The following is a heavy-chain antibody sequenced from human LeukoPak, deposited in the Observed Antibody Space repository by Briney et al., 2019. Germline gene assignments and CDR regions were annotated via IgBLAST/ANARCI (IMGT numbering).Heavy chain of an antibody. CDR2: IKQDGSEK. CDR3: ARDRGYGVNNWFDP. Sequence: GGSLRLSCVASGFTFSSRDWMTWVRQAPGKGLEWVANIKQDGSEKNYVDSVKGRFTISRDNAKNSVDLQMNSLRAEDTAVYYCARDRGYGVNNWFDPWGQGTLVTVSS. CDR1: GFTFSSRDW. J-gene: IGHJ5*02. D-gene: IGHD4-17*01. V-gene: IGHV3-7*01.